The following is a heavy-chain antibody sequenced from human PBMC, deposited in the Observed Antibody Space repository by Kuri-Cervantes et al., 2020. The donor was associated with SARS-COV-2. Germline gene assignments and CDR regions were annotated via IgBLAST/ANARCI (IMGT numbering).Heavy chain of an antibody. CDR1: GYSFTSYW. Sequence: KVSGKGSGYSFTSYWIGWVRQMPGKGLEWMGIIYPGDSDTRYSPSFQGQVTISADKSISTAYLQWSSLKASDTAMYYCARHEEWGIFSGNHNWFDPWGQGTLVTVSS. D-gene: IGHD3-10*02. V-gene: IGHV5-51*01. CDR3: ARHEEWGIFSGNHNWFDP. J-gene: IGHJ5*02. CDR2: IYPGDSDT.